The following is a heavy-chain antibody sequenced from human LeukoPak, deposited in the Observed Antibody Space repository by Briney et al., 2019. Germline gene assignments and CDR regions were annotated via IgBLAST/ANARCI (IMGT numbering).Heavy chain of an antibody. CDR2: TKNKADSYTT. V-gene: IGHV3-72*01. CDR3: ARNGYGDYYFDY. CDR1: GFTLSDHY. D-gene: IGHD3-22*01. Sequence: GGSLRLSCAASGFTLSDHYMDWVRQAPGKGLEWVGRTKNKADSYTTEYAASVEGRFTISRDVSKNSLYLQMNSLRTEDTAVYYCARNGYGDYYFDYWGQGILVTVSS. J-gene: IGHJ4*02.